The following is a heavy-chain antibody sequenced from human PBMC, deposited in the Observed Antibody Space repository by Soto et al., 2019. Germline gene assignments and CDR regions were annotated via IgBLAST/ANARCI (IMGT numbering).Heavy chain of an antibody. D-gene: IGHD5-18*01. V-gene: IGHV3-48*02. Sequence: GVSLRLSCAASGLTFTSYSMNWVRQAPGKGLEWVSFISSSSSTIYYADSVKGRFTISRDNAKNSLYLQMNSLRDEDTAVYYCARDRGYTYGFDFWGQGALVNVSS. J-gene: IGHJ4*02. CDR3: ARDRGYTYGFDF. CDR1: GLTFTSYS. CDR2: ISSSSSTI.